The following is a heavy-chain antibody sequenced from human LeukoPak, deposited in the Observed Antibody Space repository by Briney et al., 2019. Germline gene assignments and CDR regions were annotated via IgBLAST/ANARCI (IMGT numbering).Heavy chain of an antibody. CDR2: IYHSGST. J-gene: IGHJ6*03. V-gene: IGHV4-38-2*02. D-gene: IGHD4-11*01. CDR3: ARGRVSSSTWYSTYYYFFYMDF. Sequence: SETLSLTCNVSGYSISSGYYWGWIRQPPGKGLEWIGSIYHSGSTYYNPSLKSRVTISVDTSKNQFSLKLSSVTAADTAVYFCARGRVSSSTWYSTYYYFFYMDFWGKGTTVTVSS. CDR1: GYSISSGYY.